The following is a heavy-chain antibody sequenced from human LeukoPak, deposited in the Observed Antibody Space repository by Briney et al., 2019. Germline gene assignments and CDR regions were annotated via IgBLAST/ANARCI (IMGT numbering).Heavy chain of an antibody. Sequence: GASVKVSCKASGYTFTSYGISWVRQAPGQGLEWMGWISAYNGNTNYAQKLQGRVTMTTDTSTSTAYMELRSLRSDDTAVYYCARDPEQSDGYNVPAYFDYWGQGTLVTVSS. CDR3: ARDPEQSDGYNVPAYFDY. CDR1: GYTFTSYG. CDR2: ISAYNGNT. V-gene: IGHV1-18*01. D-gene: IGHD5-24*01. J-gene: IGHJ4*02.